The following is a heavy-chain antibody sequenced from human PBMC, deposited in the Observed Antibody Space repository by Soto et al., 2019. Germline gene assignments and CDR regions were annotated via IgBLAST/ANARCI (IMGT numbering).Heavy chain of an antibody. Sequence: QVHLVQSGAEVKKPGASVKVSCKGSGYAFTTYGITWVRQAPGQGLEWMGWISAHNGNTNYAQKLQGRVTVTRETSTSPAYMELRGMRCEAAAVDFCARGGYGDYWGQGARVTVSS. D-gene: IGHD1-1*01. CDR2: ISAHNGNT. J-gene: IGHJ4*02. CDR1: GYAFTTYG. CDR3: ARGGYGDY. V-gene: IGHV1-18*01.